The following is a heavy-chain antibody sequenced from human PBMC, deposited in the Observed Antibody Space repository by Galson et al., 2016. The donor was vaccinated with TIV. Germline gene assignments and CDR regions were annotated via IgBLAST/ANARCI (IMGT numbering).Heavy chain of an antibody. CDR2: ISTDGTDT. J-gene: IGHJ4*02. Sequence: SLRLSCAASGFSFSAYWMHWVRQAPGKGLESISRISTDGTDTSYADSVKGRFTISRDNPRYTLYLQMNSLRAEDTAVYYCARGEHEVATGTTLYYWGQGTLVAVSS. D-gene: IGHD1/OR15-1a*01. CDR1: GFSFSAYW. V-gene: IGHV3-74*01. CDR3: ARGEHEVATGTTLYY.